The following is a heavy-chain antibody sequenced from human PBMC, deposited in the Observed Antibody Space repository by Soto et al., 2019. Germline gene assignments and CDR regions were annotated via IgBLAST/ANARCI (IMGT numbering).Heavy chain of an antibody. CDR1: GGTFSSYA. V-gene: IGHV1-69*12. D-gene: IGHD2-2*01. J-gene: IGHJ4*02. CDR2: ITPIFGTA. CDR3: AGEIVLVPAARLGY. Sequence: QVQLVQSGAEVKKPGSSVKVSCKASGGTFSSYAIRWVRQAPGQGLEWMGGITPIFGTANYAQKFQGRVTSTADESTSTAYMELSSLRSEDTAVYYCAGEIVLVPAARLGYWGQGTRVTVSS.